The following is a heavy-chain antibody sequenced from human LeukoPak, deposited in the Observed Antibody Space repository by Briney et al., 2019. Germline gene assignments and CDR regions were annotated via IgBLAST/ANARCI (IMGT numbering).Heavy chain of an antibody. D-gene: IGHD3-3*01. CDR1: GHILTELS. J-gene: IGHJ4*02. V-gene: IGHV1-24*01. Sequence: ASVKVSCKVSGHILTELSMHWVRQAPGKGLEWMGGFDPEEGQTIYAQKFQGRVTMTEDTSTDTAYMELSSLRSEDTAVYYCATKRFLEWLLYGFDYWGQGTLVTVSS. CDR3: ATKRFLEWLLYGFDY. CDR2: FDPEEGQT.